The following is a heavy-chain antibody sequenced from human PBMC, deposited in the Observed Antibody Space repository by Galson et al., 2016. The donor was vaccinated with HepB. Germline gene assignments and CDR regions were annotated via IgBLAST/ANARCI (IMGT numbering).Heavy chain of an antibody. Sequence: SLRLSCAASGFTFSGSAMHWVRQAPGKGLEWVAVISYDGSDKYYGNSVKGRFTISRDNSKNTLYLQMNSLRAEDTAVYYCVKDYCGGGSCFPTDSWGQGTLVTASS. V-gene: IGHV3-30*04. CDR2: ISYDGSDK. CDR1: GFTFSGSA. D-gene: IGHD2-15*01. CDR3: VKDYCGGGSCFPTDS. J-gene: IGHJ4*02.